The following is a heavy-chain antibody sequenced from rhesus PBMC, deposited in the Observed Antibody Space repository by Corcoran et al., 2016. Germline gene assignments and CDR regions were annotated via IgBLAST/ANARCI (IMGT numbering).Heavy chain of an antibody. D-gene: IGHD6-25*01. CDR1: GFMFSSSS. Sequence: EVQLVESGGGLVQPGGSLRLSCAASGFMFSSSSIHWIRQASGKGLDWVGRIRDKSSNDETGYAASVKDRFTISRDDSKNTAYLQMNGLKTEDTAVYYCRTAAATFDSWGQGILVTVSS. J-gene: IGHJ4*01. V-gene: IGHV3-118*01. CDR3: RTAAATFDS. CDR2: IRDKSSNDET.